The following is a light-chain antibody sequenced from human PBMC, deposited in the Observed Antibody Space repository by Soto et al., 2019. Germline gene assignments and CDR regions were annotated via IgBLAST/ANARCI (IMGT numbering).Light chain of an antibody. CDR2: GAS. Sequence: EIVMTQSPATLSVSPGERATLSCRASQSVGSDLAWYQQKPGQAPRLLIYGASRRATGIPDRFSGSGSGTDFTLSISRLEPEDFAVYWCQHYGNSPTFGQGTKV. V-gene: IGKV3-20*01. J-gene: IGKJ1*01. CDR1: QSVGSD. CDR3: QHYGNSPT.